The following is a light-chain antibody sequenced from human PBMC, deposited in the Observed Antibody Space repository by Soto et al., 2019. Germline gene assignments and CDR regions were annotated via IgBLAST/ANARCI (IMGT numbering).Light chain of an antibody. V-gene: IGKV3-20*01. CDR2: GAS. CDR1: QSVSSSF. Sequence: EIVLTQSPCTLSLSPGERATLSCRASQSVSSSFLAWYQQKPGQAPRPLIYGASSKATGIPDRFSGSGSGTDFTLTISRLEPEDFAVYYCQQYDSSPWTFGQGTKVEIK. CDR3: QQYDSSPWT. J-gene: IGKJ1*01.